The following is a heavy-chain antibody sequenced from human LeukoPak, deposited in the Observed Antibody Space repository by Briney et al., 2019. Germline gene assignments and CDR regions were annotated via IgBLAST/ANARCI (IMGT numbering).Heavy chain of an antibody. CDR2: IYSGGST. V-gene: IGHV3-53*04. CDR1: GFIVSSNY. CDR3: VRAYFYGSGSPEYFDY. J-gene: IGHJ4*02. D-gene: IGHD3-10*01. Sequence: PGGSLRLSCAASGFIVSSNYVSWVRQAPGKGLEWVSVIYSGGSTYYADSVQDRFTISRHNSKNTLYLQMNSLRADDTAVYYCVRAYFYGSGSPEYFDYWGQGTLVTVSS.